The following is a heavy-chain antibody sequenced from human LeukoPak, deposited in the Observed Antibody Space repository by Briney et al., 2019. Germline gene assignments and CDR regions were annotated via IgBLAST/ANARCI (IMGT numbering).Heavy chain of an antibody. CDR2: IYYSGST. CDR1: GGPISSGDYY. D-gene: IGHD4-17*01. Sequence: PSETLSLTCTVSGGPISSGDYYWSWIRQPPGKGLEWIGYIYYSGSTYYNPSLKSRVTISVDTSKNQFSLKLSSVTAADTAVYYCARDAHDYGDYGWFDPWGQGTLVTVSS. V-gene: IGHV4-30-4*01. CDR3: ARDAHDYGDYGWFDP. J-gene: IGHJ5*02.